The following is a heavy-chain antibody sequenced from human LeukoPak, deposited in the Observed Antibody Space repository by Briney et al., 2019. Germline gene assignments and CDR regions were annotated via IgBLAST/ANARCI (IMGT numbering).Heavy chain of an antibody. CDR2: IYNGGST. D-gene: IGHD1-1*01. CDR1: GGSISSGAYY. V-gene: IGHV4-31*03. CDR3: ASRTATAEVDY. J-gene: IGHJ4*02. Sequence: SETLSLTCIVPGGSISSGAYYWSWTRQHPEKGLEWIGYIYNGGSTYYNPSLKSRVTISVDTSKNQFSLKLSSVTAADTAVYYCASRTATAEVDYWGQGTLVTVSS.